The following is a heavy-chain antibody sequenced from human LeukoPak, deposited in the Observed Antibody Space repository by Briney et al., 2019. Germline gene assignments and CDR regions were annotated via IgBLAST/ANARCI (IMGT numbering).Heavy chain of an antibody. Sequence: ASVKVSCKASGGTFSSYAISWVRQAPGQGLEWMGWINPNSGGTNYAQKFQGRVTMTRDTSISTAYMELSRLRSDDTAVYYCARVPLYGSGSYYFWFDPWGQGALVTVSS. CDR1: GGTFSSYA. CDR2: INPNSGGT. J-gene: IGHJ5*02. D-gene: IGHD3-10*01. V-gene: IGHV1-2*02. CDR3: ARVPLYGSGSYYFWFDP.